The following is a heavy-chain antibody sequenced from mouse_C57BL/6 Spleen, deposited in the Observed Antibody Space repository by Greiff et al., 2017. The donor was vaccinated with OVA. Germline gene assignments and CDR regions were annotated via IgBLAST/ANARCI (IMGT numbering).Heavy chain of an antibody. CDR2: ISYDGSN. CDR3: ARYYYGSSYEYFDV. V-gene: IGHV3-6*01. Sequence: EVQLQESGPGLVKPSQSLSLTCSVTGYSITSGYYWNWIRQFPGNKLEWMGYISYDGSNNYNPSLKNRISITRDTSKNQFFLKLNSVTTEDTATYYCARYYYGSSYEYFDVWGTGTTVTVAS. CDR1: GYSITSGYY. D-gene: IGHD1-1*01. J-gene: IGHJ1*03.